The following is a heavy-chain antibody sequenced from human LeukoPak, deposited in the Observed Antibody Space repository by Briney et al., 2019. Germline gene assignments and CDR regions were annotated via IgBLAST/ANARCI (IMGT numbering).Heavy chain of an antibody. CDR3: ARGRQWLTKGYFDY. D-gene: IGHD6-19*01. V-gene: IGHV3-7*03. CDR1: GFTFKNYR. Sequence: GGSLRLSCAVSGFTFKNYRMNWVRQAPGKGMEWVANIKQDGSEEYYVDSVKGRFTISRDNAKNSLYLQMNSLRAEDTAVYYCARGRQWLTKGYFDYWGQGTLVTVSS. J-gene: IGHJ4*02. CDR2: IKQDGSEE.